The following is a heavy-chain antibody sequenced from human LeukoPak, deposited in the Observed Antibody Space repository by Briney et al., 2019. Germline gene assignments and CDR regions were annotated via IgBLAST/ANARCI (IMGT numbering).Heavy chain of an antibody. CDR3: ARLRRYYDYVWGSYRFPYFDY. V-gene: IGHV4-39*07. J-gene: IGHJ4*02. CDR2: IYYSGST. Sequence: KPSETLSLTCTVSGGSISSSSYYWGWIRQPPGKGLEWIGSIYYSGSTNYNPSLKSRFTISVDTSKNQFSLKLSSVTAADTAVYYCARLRRYYDYVWGSYRFPYFDYWGQGTLVTVSS. D-gene: IGHD3-16*02. CDR1: GGSISSSSYY.